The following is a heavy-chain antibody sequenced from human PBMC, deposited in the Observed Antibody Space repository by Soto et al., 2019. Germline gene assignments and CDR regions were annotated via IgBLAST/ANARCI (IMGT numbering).Heavy chain of an antibody. CDR2: IYFSGST. V-gene: IGHV4-39*01. CDR3: ARLNYGSGSFYNPGGAFDI. Sequence: QLHLQESGPGLVKPSETLSLTCTVSGGSISSSRYYWGWIRQPPGKGLEWIGSIYFSGSTYYNPSLKSRVTISLDTPKKQFSLNLGSVTAADTAVYYCARLNYGSGSFYNPGGAFDIWGQGTMVTVSS. CDR1: GGSISSSRYY. J-gene: IGHJ3*02. D-gene: IGHD3-10*01.